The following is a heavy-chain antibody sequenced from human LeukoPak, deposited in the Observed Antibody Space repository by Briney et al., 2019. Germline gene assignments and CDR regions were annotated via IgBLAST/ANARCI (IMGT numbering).Heavy chain of an antibody. D-gene: IGHD3-22*01. CDR3: ASPRYYYDNDY. J-gene: IGHJ4*02. CDR1: GGTFSSYA. CDR2: IIPILGIA. V-gene: IGHV1-69*04. Sequence: ASVKVSCKASGGTFSSYAISWVRQAPGQGLEWMGRIIPILGIANYAQKFQGRATITADKSTSTAYMELSSLRSEDTAVYYCASPRYYYDNDYWGQGTLVTVSS.